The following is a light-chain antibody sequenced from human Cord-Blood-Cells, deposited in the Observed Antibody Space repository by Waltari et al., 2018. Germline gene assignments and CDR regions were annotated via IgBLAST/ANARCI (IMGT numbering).Light chain of an antibody. Sequence: DIVMTQSPLSLPVTPGEPASISCRYSQSLLHSNGYNYLHWYLQKPGQSPQLLIYLGSNRASGVPDRFSGSGSGTDFTLKISRVEAEDVGVYYCMQALQTPYTFGQGTKLEIK. CDR3: MQALQTPYT. V-gene: IGKV2-28*01. J-gene: IGKJ2*01. CDR2: LGS. CDR1: QSLLHSNGYNY.